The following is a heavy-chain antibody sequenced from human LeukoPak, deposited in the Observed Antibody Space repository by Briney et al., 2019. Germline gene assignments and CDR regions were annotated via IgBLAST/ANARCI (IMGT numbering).Heavy chain of an antibody. CDR2: IHYSGTT. V-gene: IGHV4-61*03. CDR1: GGSVSSGTYY. CDR3: ARDSETGPGWFDP. Sequence: PSETLSLTCTVSGGSVSSGTYYWSWIRQPPGKGLEWIGRIHYSGTTNYNPSLKSRVTISVDTSKNHFSLKLTSVTAADTAVYYCARDSETGPGWFDPWGQGTLVTVSS. D-gene: IGHD3-10*01. J-gene: IGHJ5*02.